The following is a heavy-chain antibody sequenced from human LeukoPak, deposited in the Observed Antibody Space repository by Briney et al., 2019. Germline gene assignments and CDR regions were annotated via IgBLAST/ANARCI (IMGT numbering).Heavy chain of an antibody. CDR1: GYSITNVYY. J-gene: IGHJ4*02. V-gene: IGHV4-38-2*02. CDR2: IYHCGRI. Sequence: SETLSLTCTVSGYSITNVYYWGWIRQPPGKGLEWIGSIYHCGRIDYNPSLKSRVTISRDTSNDQFSLKLSSVTAADTAMYYCARDTSPGITGTYWGQGTLVTVSS. D-gene: IGHD1-20*01. CDR3: ARDTSPGITGTY.